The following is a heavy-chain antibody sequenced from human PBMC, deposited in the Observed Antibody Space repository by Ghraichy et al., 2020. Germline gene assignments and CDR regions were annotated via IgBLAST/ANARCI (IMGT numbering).Heavy chain of an antibody. J-gene: IGHJ2*01. CDR3: AKGGYSGSYYGWYFDL. V-gene: IGHV3-30*18. D-gene: IGHD1-26*01. CDR2: ISYDGSNK. CDR1: GFTFSSYG. Sequence: GGSLRLSCAASGFTFSSYGMHWVRQAPGKGLEWVAVISYDGSNKYYADSVKGRFTISRDNSKNTLYLQMNSLRAEDTAVYYCAKGGYSGSYYGWYFDLWGRGTLVTVSS.